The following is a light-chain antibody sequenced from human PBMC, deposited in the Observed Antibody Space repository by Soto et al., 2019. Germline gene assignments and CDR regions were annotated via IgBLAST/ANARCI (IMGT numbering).Light chain of an antibody. CDR1: QSVSSS. V-gene: IGKV3-15*01. CDR3: QQYVRWPPGT. CDR2: DTS. J-gene: IGKJ1*01. Sequence: EIVVTQSPATLSVSPGERVTLSCRASQSVSSSLAWYQQRPGQAHRRLIYDTSTRAAGISARFSGSGSGTEFTLTISSLQSEDFAVYFCQQYVRWPPGTFGQGTTVHIK.